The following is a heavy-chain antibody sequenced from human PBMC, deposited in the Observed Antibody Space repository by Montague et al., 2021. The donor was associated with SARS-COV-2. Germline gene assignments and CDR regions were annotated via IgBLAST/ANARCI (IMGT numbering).Heavy chain of an antibody. V-gene: IGHV4-39*01. D-gene: IGHD4-17*01. Sequence: SETLSLTCTVSGDSSTCRNCYWGWIRQPPGKGLDWIGTIYYTGTTYYNPSLKSRLTISIDTSKNQLSLNLPSVTAADTAVYYCARRRSYGDHSLDNWLDPWGQGTLVTVSS. CDR2: IYYTGTT. CDR3: ARRRSYGDHSLDNWLDP. J-gene: IGHJ5*02. CDR1: GDSSTCRNCY.